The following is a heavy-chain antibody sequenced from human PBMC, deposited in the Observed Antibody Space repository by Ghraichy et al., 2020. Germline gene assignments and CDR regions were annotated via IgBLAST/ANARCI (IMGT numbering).Heavy chain of an antibody. D-gene: IGHD1-26*01. CDR2: ISGSGGST. Sequence: LSLTCAASGFTFSSYAMSWVRQAPGKGLEWVSAISGSGGSTYYADSVKGRFTISRDNSKNTLYLQMNSLRAEDTAVYYCANGNSGSYAWFDYWGQGTLVTVSS. V-gene: IGHV3-23*01. J-gene: IGHJ4*02. CDR3: ANGNSGSYAWFDY. CDR1: GFTFSSYA.